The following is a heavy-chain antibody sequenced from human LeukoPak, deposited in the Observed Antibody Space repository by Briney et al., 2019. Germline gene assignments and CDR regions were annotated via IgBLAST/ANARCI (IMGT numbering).Heavy chain of an antibody. Sequence: SETLSLTCTVSGGSISSYYWSWIRQPPGKGLEWIGYIYYSGSFNYNPSLKSRVNISVDTSKNQFSLKLNSVTAADTAVYYCAREGLLCGGDCYRDAFDIWGQGTMVTVSS. CDR2: IYYSGSF. CDR1: GGSISSYY. V-gene: IGHV4-59*01. CDR3: AREGLLCGGDCYRDAFDI. D-gene: IGHD2-21*02. J-gene: IGHJ3*02.